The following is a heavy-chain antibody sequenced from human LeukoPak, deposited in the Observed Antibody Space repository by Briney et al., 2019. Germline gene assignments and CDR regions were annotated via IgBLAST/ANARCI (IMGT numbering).Heavy chain of an antibody. V-gene: IGHV1-69*01. D-gene: IGHD6-13*01. J-gene: IGHJ6*02. CDR2: IIPIFGTA. CDR1: GGTFSSYA. Sequence: SVKVSCKASGGTFSSYAISWVRQAPGQGLEWMGGIIPIFGTANYAQKFQGRVTITADESTSTAYMELSSLRSEDTAVYYCASFSTGYSSSWTPNYYYYGMDVWGQGTTVTVSS. CDR3: ASFSTGYSSSWTPNYYYYGMDV.